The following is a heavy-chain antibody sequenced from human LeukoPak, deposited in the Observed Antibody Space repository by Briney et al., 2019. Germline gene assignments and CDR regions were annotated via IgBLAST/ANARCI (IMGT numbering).Heavy chain of an antibody. J-gene: IGHJ3*02. CDR1: GYSTSSGYY. CDR3: ARDLYSGSYFDAFDI. CDR2: IYHSGST. D-gene: IGHD1-26*01. Sequence: SETLSLTCTVSGYSTSSGYYWGWIRQPPGKGLEWIGSIYHSGSTYYNPSLKSRVTISVDTSKNQFSLKLSSVTAADTAVYYCARDLYSGSYFDAFDIWGQGTMVTVSS. V-gene: IGHV4-38-2*02.